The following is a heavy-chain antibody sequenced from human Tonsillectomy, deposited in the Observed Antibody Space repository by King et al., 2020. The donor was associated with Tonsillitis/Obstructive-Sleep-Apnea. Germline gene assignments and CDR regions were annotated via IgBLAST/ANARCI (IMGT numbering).Heavy chain of an antibody. D-gene: IGHD3-16*02. Sequence: QLVQSGGGVVQPGRSLRLSCAASGFTFSSYGMHWVRQAPGKGLEWVAVIWYDGSNKYYADSVKGRFTISRDNSKNTLYLQMNSLRAEDTAVYYCARELTRTGELSSLDYWGQGTLVTVSA. CDR3: ARELTRTGELSSLDY. CDR1: GFTFSSYG. CDR2: IWYDGSNK. J-gene: IGHJ4*02. V-gene: IGHV3-33*01.